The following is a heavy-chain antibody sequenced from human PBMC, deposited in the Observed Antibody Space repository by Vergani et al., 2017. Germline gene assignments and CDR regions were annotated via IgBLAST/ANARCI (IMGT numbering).Heavy chain of an antibody. CDR3: ARNTNGVCYGNY. J-gene: IGHJ4*02. D-gene: IGHD2-8*01. Sequence: QVQLVQSGAEVKKPGASVTVSCKASGYTFTSYGISWVRQAPGQGLEWMGWISAYNGNTNYAQKLQGRVTMSTDTSTSTAYMELRSMRSGDTAVYYCARNTNGVCYGNYWGQGTLVTVSS. CDR2: ISAYNGNT. V-gene: IGHV1-18*01. CDR1: GYTFTSYG.